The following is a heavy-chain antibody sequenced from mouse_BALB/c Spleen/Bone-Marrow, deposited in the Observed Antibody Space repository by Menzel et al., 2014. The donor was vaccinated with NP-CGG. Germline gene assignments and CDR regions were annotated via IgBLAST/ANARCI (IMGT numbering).Heavy chain of an antibody. Sequence: EVKLQESGGGLVQPGGSLILSCAPSGFTFSDFYMEWVRQPPGKRLEWIAASRNKANDYTREYSASVKGRFIVSRDTSQSILYLQMNALRAEDTAIYYCARDPRWLLAMDYWGQGTSVTVSS. V-gene: IGHV7-1*02. CDR1: GFTFSDFY. CDR3: ARDPRWLLAMDY. CDR2: SRNKANDYTR. D-gene: IGHD2-3*01. J-gene: IGHJ4*01.